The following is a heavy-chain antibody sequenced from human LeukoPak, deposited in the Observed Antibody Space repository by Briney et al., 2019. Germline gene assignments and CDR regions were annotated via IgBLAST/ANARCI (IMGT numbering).Heavy chain of an antibody. CDR3: AKSSSYYDNSGYFDY. Sequence: ASVKVSCKASGYTFTSYDINWVRQATGQGLEWMGWMNPNSGNTGYAQKFQGRVTMTRNTSISTAYMELNSLRAEDTALYYCAKSSSYYDNSGYFDYWGQGTLVTVSS. CDR2: MNPNSGNT. D-gene: IGHD3-22*01. J-gene: IGHJ4*02. V-gene: IGHV1-8*01. CDR1: GYTFTSYD.